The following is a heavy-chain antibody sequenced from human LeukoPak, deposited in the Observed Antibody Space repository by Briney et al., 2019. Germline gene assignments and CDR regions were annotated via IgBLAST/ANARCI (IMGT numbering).Heavy chain of an antibody. CDR3: ASTKVWLAFDY. Sequence: SETLSLTCTVSGGSISNYHWSWIRQPPGKGLEWIGCFYNSGNTNYNPSLKSRVTISVDTSKNQFSLRLNSVTAADTAVYYCASTKVWLAFDYWGQGTLVTVS. V-gene: IGHV4-59*01. CDR2: FYNSGNT. J-gene: IGHJ4*02. D-gene: IGHD6-19*01. CDR1: GGSISNYH.